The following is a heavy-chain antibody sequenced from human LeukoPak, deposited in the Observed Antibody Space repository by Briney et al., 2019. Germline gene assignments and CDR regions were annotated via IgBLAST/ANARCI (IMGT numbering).Heavy chain of an antibody. CDR3: ARGGGSSWYRNWFDP. V-gene: IGHV4-34*01. J-gene: IGHJ5*02. D-gene: IGHD6-13*01. CDR2: INHSGST. Sequence: EPSETLSLTCAVYGGSFSGYYWSWIRQPPGKELEWIGEINHSGSTNYTPSLKSRVTISVDTSKNQFSLKLSSVTAADTAVYYCARGGGSSWYRNWFDPWGQGTLVTVSS. CDR1: GGSFSGYY.